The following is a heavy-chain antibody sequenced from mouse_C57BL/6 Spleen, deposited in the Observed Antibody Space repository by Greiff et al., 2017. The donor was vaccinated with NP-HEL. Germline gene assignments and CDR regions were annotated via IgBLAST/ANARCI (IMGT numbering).Heavy chain of an antibody. CDR3: ATPDGNHYAMDY. V-gene: IGHV14-2*01. Sequence: EVQLQQSGAELVKPGASVKLSCTASGFNIKDYYMHWVKQRTEQGLEWIGRIDPEDGETKSAPKFQGKATIPADTSSNTAYLQLSSLTSEDTAVYYCATPDGNHYAMDYWGQGPSVTVAS. CDR1: GFNIKDYY. CDR2: IDPEDGET. D-gene: IGHD2-1*01. J-gene: IGHJ4*01.